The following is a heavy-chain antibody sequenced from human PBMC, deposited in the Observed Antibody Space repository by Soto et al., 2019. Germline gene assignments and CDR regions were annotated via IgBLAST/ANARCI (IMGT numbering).Heavy chain of an antibody. CDR2: IWSDGTTT. CDR3: ARYDVRGSGYY. D-gene: IGHD3-16*01. Sequence: QVQLVESGGGVVQPGRSLRLSCAASGFTFRNYGMHWARQAPGKGMEWVAVIWSDGTTTDYGDSVKGQFTISRDNSKNTLYLEMNSLRAEDTAIYYCARYDVRGSGYYWGQGTLVSVSS. J-gene: IGHJ4*02. CDR1: GFTFRNYG. V-gene: IGHV3-33*01.